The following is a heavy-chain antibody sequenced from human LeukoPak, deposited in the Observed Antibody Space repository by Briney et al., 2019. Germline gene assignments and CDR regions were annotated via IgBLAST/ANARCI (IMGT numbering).Heavy chain of an antibody. V-gene: IGHV3-7*01. CDR3: ARARGWEPNYYYYYMDV. D-gene: IGHD1-26*01. CDR2: TKPDGSAE. J-gene: IGHJ6*03. Sequence: GGSLRLSCAASGFTFSSYAMYWVRQAPGKGLEWVANTKPDGSAEYYADSVRGRFTTSRDNANNLLYLQMNSLRAEDTAVYYCARARGWEPNYYYYYMDVWGKGTTVTVSS. CDR1: GFTFSSYA.